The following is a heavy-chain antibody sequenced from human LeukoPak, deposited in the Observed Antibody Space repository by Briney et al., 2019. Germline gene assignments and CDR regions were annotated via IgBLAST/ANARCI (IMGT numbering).Heavy chain of an antibody. V-gene: IGHV1-2*02. D-gene: IGHD3-22*01. CDR2: INPNSGGT. J-gene: IGHJ4*02. CDR3: ARPSSQYYYDSSGYPDY. Sequence: ASVKVSCEASGYTFTGYYMHWVRQAPGQGLEWMGWINPNSGGTNYAQKFQGRVTMTRDTSISTAYMELSRLRSDDTAVYYCARPSSQYYYDSSGYPDYWGQGTLVTVSS. CDR1: GYTFTGYY.